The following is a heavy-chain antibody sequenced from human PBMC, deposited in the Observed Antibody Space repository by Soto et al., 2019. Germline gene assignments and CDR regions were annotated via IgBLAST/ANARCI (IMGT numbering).Heavy chain of an antibody. J-gene: IGHJ4*02. CDR1: GFTFSSYS. Sequence: PGGSLRLSCAASGFTFSSYSMNWVRQAPGKGLEWVASISSNSAYIYDADSVKGRFTISRDNSKNTLYLQMNSLRAEDTAVYYCAVRAGGAVDYWGQGTLVTVSS. CDR2: ISSNSAYI. CDR3: AVRAGGAVDY. V-gene: IGHV3-21*04.